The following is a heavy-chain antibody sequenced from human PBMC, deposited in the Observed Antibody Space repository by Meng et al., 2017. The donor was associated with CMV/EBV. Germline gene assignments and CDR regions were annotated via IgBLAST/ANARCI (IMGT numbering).Heavy chain of an antibody. Sequence: SVKVSCRASGGTFSSYAISWVRQAPGQGLEWMGGIIPIFGTANYAQKFQGRVTITTDESTSTAYMELSSPRSEDTAVYYCARVGIGESIAARPILLSFDYWGQGTLVTVSS. CDR2: IIPIFGTA. J-gene: IGHJ4*02. CDR3: ARVGIGESIAARPILLSFDY. V-gene: IGHV1-69*05. CDR1: GGTFSSYA. D-gene: IGHD6-6*01.